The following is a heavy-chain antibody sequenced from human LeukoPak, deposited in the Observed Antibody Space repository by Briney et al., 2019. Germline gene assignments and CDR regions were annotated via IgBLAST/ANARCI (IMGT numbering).Heavy chain of an antibody. Sequence: SETLSLTCTVSGGSISSSSYYWGWIRQPPGKGLEWIGSIYYSGSTYYNPSLKSRVTISVDTSKNQFSLKLSSVTAADTAVYYCARHARPGSRYYYYGMDVWGQGTTVTVSS. V-gene: IGHV4-39*01. D-gene: IGHD3-10*01. CDR1: GGSISSSSYY. J-gene: IGHJ6*02. CDR2: IYYSGST. CDR3: ARHARPGSRYYYYGMDV.